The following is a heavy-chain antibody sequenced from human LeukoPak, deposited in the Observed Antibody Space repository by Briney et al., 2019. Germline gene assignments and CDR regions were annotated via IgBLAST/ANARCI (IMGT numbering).Heavy chain of an antibody. CDR3: ARDREDAFDY. CDR2: IWYDGSNK. Sequence: GGSLRLSCAASGLTFSSHGMHWVRQAPGKGLEWVAVIWYDGSNKYYADSVKGRFTISRDNSKNALYLQMNSLRAEDTAVYYCARDREDAFDYWGQGTLVTVSS. CDR1: GLTFSSHG. V-gene: IGHV3-33*01. J-gene: IGHJ4*02. D-gene: IGHD5-24*01.